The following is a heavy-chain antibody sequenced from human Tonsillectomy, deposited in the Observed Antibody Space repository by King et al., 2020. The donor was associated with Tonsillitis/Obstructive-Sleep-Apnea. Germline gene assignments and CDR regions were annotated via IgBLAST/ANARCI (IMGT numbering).Heavy chain of an antibody. V-gene: IGHV3-30*04. J-gene: IGHJ4*02. CDR2: ISYDGSNK. CDR1: GFSFSNYA. CDR3: ASHPVVKVVIASYFDY. D-gene: IGHD2-21*01. Sequence: VQLVESGGGVVQPGKSLRLSCAASGFSFSNYAMHWVRQAPGKGLEWVAVISYDGSNKYYADSVKGRFTISRDNSKNTLYLQMNSLRVEDTAVYYCASHPVVKVVIASYFDYWGQGTLVTVSS.